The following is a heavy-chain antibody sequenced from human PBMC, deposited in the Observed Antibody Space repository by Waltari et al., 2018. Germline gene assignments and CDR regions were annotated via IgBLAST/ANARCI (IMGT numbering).Heavy chain of an antibody. CDR1: GGTCSSYA. CDR3: ARFNRVDAFDI. J-gene: IGHJ3*02. Sequence: QVQLVQSGAEVQKPGPSVKVSCKASGGTCSSYAISWVRQAPGQGLEWMGRIIPICGTANYAQKFQGRVTITADESTSTAYMELSSLRSEDTAVYYCARFNRVDAFDIWGQGTMVTVSS. V-gene: IGHV1-69*15. CDR2: IIPICGTA.